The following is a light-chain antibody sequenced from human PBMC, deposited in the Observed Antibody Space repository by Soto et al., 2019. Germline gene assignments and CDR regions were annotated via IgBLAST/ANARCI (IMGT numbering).Light chain of an antibody. J-gene: IGLJ1*01. CDR3: SSYTSSSTFYV. CDR2: EVS. V-gene: IGLV2-14*01. CDR1: SSDVGGYNY. Sequence: QSSRTQPASVSWSPGQSITISCTGTSSDVGGYNYVSWYQQHPGKAPKLMIYEVSNRPSEVSGRFSGSKSGSTASLTISGLQAEDEADYYCSSYTSSSTFYVFGTGTKVTVL.